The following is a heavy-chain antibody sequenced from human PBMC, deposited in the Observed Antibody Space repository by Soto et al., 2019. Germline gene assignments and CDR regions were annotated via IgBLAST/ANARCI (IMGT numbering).Heavy chain of an antibody. V-gene: IGHV4-59*08. CDR1: GGSISGYY. D-gene: IGHD6-19*01. Sequence: QVQLQESGPGLVKPSETLSLTCAVSGGSISGYYWNWIRQPPGKGLEWIGYVSSSGSTKHNPSLKSHFTTSVYTSKNHFSLNLSSVSAADTAVCYCARYEFSSGWYDYFQYWGRGTLVAVSS. CDR3: ARYEFSSGWYDYFQY. CDR2: VSSSGST. J-gene: IGHJ4*02.